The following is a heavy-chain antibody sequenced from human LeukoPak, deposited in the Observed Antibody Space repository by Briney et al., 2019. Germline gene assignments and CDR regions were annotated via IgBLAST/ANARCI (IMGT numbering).Heavy chain of an antibody. CDR2: INGRGDDT. CDR3: AKGHRESSSFFDS. J-gene: IGHJ4*02. CDR1: SGFA. Sequence: GGSLRLSCAAFSGFAMSWVRQAPGKRLEWVSAINGRGDDTYYPDSVKDRFTISRDNSNNTLYLQMNSLRADDTAVYYCAKGHRESSSFFDSWGQGIPVTVSS. V-gene: IGHV3-23*01.